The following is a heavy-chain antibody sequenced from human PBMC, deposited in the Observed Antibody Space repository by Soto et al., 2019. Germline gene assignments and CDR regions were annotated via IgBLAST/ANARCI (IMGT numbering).Heavy chain of an antibody. CDR2: IDGSGTTK. CDR1: GFTFNDFE. CDR3: ARGFGRFNY. J-gene: IGHJ4*02. D-gene: IGHD3-10*01. V-gene: IGHV3-48*03. Sequence: EVQLLESGGGLVQPGGSLRLSCGVSGFTFNDFEMNWVRQAPGKGLEWLAYIDGSGTTKKYADSVRGRFTISRDNPNNSLFLQMSSLRAADTSIYDWARGFGRFNYCGQGTLVSVSS.